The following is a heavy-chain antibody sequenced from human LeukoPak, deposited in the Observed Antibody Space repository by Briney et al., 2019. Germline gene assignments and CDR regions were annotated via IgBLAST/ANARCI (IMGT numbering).Heavy chain of an antibody. Sequence: SETLSLTCTVSGGSISSTTYHWGWIRQPPGKGLEWIGSIYYRGNTYYNPSLKSRVTISVDTSKNQFSLKLSSVTAADTAVYYCARPTFYGGWFDPWGQGTLVTVSS. J-gene: IGHJ5*02. CDR1: GGSISSTTYH. CDR2: IYYRGNT. CDR3: ARPTFYGGWFDP. V-gene: IGHV4-39*01. D-gene: IGHD2/OR15-2a*01.